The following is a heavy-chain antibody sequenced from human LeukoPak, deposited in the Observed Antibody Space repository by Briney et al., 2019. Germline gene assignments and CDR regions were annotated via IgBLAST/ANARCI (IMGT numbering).Heavy chain of an antibody. CDR3: ARGEWLLLRVFDY. Sequence: GGSLRLSCAASGFTFSSYAMSWVRQAPGKGLEWVSAISGSGGSTYYADSVKGRFTISRDNSKNTLYLQMNSLRAEDTAVYYCARGEWLLLRVFDYWGQGTLVTVSS. CDR2: ISGSGGST. J-gene: IGHJ4*02. D-gene: IGHD3-22*01. CDR1: GFTFSSYA. V-gene: IGHV3-23*01.